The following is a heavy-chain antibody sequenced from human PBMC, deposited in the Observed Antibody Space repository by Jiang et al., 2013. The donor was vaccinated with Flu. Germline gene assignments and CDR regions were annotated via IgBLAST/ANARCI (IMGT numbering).Heavy chain of an antibody. J-gene: IGHJ5*02. CDR1: GGSISSGDYY. V-gene: IGHV4-30-2*01. CDR3: ASVGYCSGGSCPPRENWFDP. D-gene: IGHD2-15*01. CDR2: IYHSGST. Sequence: GPGLVKPSQTLSLTCTVSGGSISSGDYYWSWIRQPPGKGLEWIGYIYHSGSTYYNPSLKSRVTISVDRSKNQFSLKLSSVTAADTAVYYCASVGYCSGGSCPPRENWFDPWGQGTLVTVSS.